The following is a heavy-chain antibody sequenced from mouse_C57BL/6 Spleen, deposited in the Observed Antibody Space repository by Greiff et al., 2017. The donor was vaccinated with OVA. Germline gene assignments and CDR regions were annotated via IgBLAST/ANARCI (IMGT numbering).Heavy chain of an antibody. CDR2: ISSGSSTI. V-gene: IGHV5-17*01. Sequence: EVKVVESGGGLVKPGGSLKLSCAASGFTFSDYGMHWVRQAPEKGLEWVAYISSGSSTIYYADTVKGRFTISRDNAKNTLFLQMTSLRSEDTAMYYCARTYDGYYGYFDVWGTGTTVTVSS. D-gene: IGHD2-3*01. CDR3: ARTYDGYYGYFDV. J-gene: IGHJ1*03. CDR1: GFTFSDYG.